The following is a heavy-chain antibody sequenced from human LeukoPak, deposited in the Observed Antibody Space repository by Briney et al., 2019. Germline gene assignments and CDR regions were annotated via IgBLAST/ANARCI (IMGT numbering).Heavy chain of an antibody. CDR1: GFTFSSYA. V-gene: IGHV3-23*01. Sequence: GGSLRLSCAASGFTFSSYAISWVRQAPGKGLEWVSVSCSGGSTYYADSVKGRFTISRDNSKNTLYLQMNSLRAEDTAVYYCAKDFWSGYYPNYWGQGTLVSVCS. CDR3: AKDFWSGYYPNY. CDR2: SCSGGST. D-gene: IGHD3-3*01. J-gene: IGHJ4*02.